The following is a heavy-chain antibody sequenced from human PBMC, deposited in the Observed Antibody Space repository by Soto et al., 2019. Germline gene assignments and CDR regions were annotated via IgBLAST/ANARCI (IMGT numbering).Heavy chain of an antibody. D-gene: IGHD3-3*01. Sequence: GASVKVSCKASGYTFTSYGISWVRQAPGQGLEWMGWISAYNGNTNYAQKLQGRVTMTTDTSTSTAYMELRSLRSDDTAVYYRARLEVDYDFWSGYYLYDMDVWGQGTTVAV. V-gene: IGHV1-18*01. J-gene: IGHJ6*01. CDR2: ISAYNGNT. CDR3: ARLEVDYDFWSGYYLYDMDV. CDR1: GYTFTSYG.